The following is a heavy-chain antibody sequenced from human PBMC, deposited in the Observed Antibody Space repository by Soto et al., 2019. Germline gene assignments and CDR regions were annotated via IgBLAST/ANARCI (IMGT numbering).Heavy chain of an antibody. D-gene: IGHD6-13*01. Sequence: SETLSLTCTVSGGSISSGGYYWSWIRQHPGKGLEWIGYIYYSGSTYYNPSLKSRVTISVDTSKNQFSLKLSFVTAADTAVYYCASGRRAFNSSWFDYWGQGTLVTSPQ. CDR2: IYYSGST. CDR1: GGSISSGGYY. J-gene: IGHJ4*02. CDR3: ASGRRAFNSSWFDY. V-gene: IGHV4-31*03.